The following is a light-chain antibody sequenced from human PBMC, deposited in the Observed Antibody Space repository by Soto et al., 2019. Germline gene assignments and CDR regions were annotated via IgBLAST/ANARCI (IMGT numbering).Light chain of an antibody. CDR2: TPP. J-gene: IGKJ1*01. CDR1: QSHLNSDDGNTY. Sequence: DIVMPQTPLSLPVTPGEPASISCRSSQSHLNSDDGNTYLDWYLQKPGQSPQLLIYTPPYRASGVPNRLTGSRAGSDFSLKISRVEAKDVGVYYCIEPVEFPWTFDQGTKVYIK. CDR3: IEPVEFPWT. V-gene: IGKV2-40*01.